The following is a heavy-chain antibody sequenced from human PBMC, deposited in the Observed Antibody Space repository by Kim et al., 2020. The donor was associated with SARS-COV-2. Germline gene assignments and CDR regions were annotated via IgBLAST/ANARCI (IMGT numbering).Heavy chain of an antibody. Sequence: TTHTPSPKSRVTMSVDKSKNQFSLKLSSVPAADTAVYYCARGRLLSYFDYWGQGTLVTVSS. J-gene: IGHJ4*02. D-gene: IGHD3-3*01. V-gene: IGHV4-4*02. CDR3: ARGRLLSYFDY. CDR2: T.